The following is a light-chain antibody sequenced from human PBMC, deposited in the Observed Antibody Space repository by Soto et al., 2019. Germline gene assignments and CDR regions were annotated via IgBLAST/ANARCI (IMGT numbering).Light chain of an antibody. CDR1: QTIGRNY. Sequence: EIVLTQSPATLSLSPGETATLSCRASQTIGRNYLAWYQQKPGQAPRLLIFGTSTRATGIPDRFSGSGSGTDFTLSISRLEPEDFAVYYCQQYASSPLLTFGGGTKVDI. V-gene: IGKV3-20*01. CDR3: QQYASSPLLT. CDR2: GTS. J-gene: IGKJ4*01.